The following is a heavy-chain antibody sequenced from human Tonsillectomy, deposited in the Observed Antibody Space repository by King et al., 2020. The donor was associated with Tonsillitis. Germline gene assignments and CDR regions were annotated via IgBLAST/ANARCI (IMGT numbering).Heavy chain of an antibody. V-gene: IGHV3-23*04. CDR1: GFTFSSYV. CDR2: ISGSGGST. Sequence: QLVQSGGGLVQPGGSLRLSCAASGFTFSSYVMSWVRQAPGKGLEWVSIISGSGGSTYYADSVKGRFTISRDNSKNTLYLHMISLRAEDTAVYYCAKWGVSDGDYMDVWGKGTTVTVSS. D-gene: IGHD3-16*01. CDR3: AKWGVSDGDYMDV. J-gene: IGHJ6*03.